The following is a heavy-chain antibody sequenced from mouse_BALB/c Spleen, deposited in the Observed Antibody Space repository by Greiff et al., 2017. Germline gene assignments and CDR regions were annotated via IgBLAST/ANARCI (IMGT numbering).Heavy chain of an antibody. V-gene: IGHV1-77*01. D-gene: IGHD2-13*01. J-gene: IGHJ3*01. CDR3: ASSYGERGAWFAY. CDR2: IYPGSGST. Sequence: VQGVESGPELVKPGASVKMSCTASGYTFTDYVISWVKQSTGQGLEWIGEIYPGSGSTYYNEKFKGKGTLTADKSSNTAYMQLSSLTSEDSAVYFCASSYGERGAWFAYWGQGTLVTVSA. CDR1: GYTFTDYV.